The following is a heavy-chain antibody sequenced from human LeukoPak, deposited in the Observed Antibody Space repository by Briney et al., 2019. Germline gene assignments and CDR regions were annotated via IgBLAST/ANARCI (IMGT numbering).Heavy chain of an antibody. J-gene: IGHJ4*02. CDR1: DGSISIYY. D-gene: IGHD3-10*01. V-gene: IGHV4-4*08. Sequence: PSETLSLTCTVSDGSISIYYWSWIGQPPGKGLEWIGYVYSSGNTNYSPSLKGRAIISADTSKNQFSLKLTSVTAADTAVYYCVRDRELTYWGQGILVTVSS. CDR3: VRDRELTY. CDR2: VYSSGNT.